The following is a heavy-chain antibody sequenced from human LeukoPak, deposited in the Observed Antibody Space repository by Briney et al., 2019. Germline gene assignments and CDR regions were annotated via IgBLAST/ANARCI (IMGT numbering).Heavy chain of an antibody. V-gene: IGHV3-74*01. CDR2: INSDGSRR. CDR1: GFIFSSYW. D-gene: IGHD1-26*01. Sequence: GGSLRLSCAASGFIFSSYWMHWVRHAPGKGLVWVSRINSDGSRRNYADSVKGRFTISRDNAKNTLYLQMNSLKAEDTAVYYCARVVVGANNWFDPWGQGTLVTVSS. CDR3: ARVVVGANNWFDP. J-gene: IGHJ5*02.